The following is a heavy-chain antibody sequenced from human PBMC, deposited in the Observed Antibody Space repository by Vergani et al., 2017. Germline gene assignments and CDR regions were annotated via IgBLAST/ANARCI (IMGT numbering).Heavy chain of an antibody. J-gene: IGHJ4*02. CDR3: ARDRLNSSAYDY. V-gene: IGHV3-66*01. CDR1: GFTVSSNY. Sequence: EVQLVESGGGLVQPGGSLRLSCAASGFTVSSNYMSWVRQAPGKGLEWVSVIYSAGSTYYADSVKGRFTITRDNSKNTLYLQMNSLRAEDTSVYYCARDRLNSSAYDYWGQGTLVTVSS. CDR2: IYSAGST. D-gene: IGHD3-22*01.